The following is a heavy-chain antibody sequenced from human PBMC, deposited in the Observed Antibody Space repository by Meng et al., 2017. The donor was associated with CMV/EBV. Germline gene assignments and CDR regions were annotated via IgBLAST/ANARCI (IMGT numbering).Heavy chain of an antibody. D-gene: IGHD2-2*01. CDR1: GFTFSSYS. V-gene: IGHV3-21*01. CDR3: ARVNIVVVPAAIDGSSFSYYGMDV. CDR2: ISSSSSYI. J-gene: IGHJ6*02. Sequence: GGPLRPSCAAPGFTFSSYSMNWVRQAPGKGLEWVSSISSSSSYIYYADSVKGRFTISRDNAKNSLYLQMNSLRAEDTAVYYCARVNIVVVPAAIDGSSFSYYGMDVWGQGTTVTVSS.